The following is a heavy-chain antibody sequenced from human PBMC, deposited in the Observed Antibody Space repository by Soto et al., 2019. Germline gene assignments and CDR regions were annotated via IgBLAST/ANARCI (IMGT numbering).Heavy chain of an antibody. CDR3: AKGREYSSGWGFDY. D-gene: IGHD6-19*01. V-gene: IGHV3-30*18. Sequence: QVQLVESGGGVVQPGRSLRLSCAASGFTFSSYGMHWVRQAPGKGLEWVAVISYDGSNKYYADSVKGRFTISRDNSKNTLYLQMNSLRAEDTAVYYCAKGREYSSGWGFDYWGQGTLVTVSS. CDR1: GFTFSSYG. J-gene: IGHJ4*02. CDR2: ISYDGSNK.